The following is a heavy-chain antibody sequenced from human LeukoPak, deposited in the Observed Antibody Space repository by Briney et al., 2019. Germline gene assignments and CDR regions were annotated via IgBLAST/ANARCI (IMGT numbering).Heavy chain of an antibody. CDR2: ISYDGSNK. D-gene: IGHD3-22*01. V-gene: IGHV3-30*03. J-gene: IGHJ4*02. CDR3: ASSGYHDSSIFDY. CDR1: GFSFSNFG. Sequence: TGGSLRLSCAASGFSFSNFGMHWVRQAPGKGLEWVAVISYDGSNKYFADSVKGRFTISRHNSKNTLYLQMNSLRPEDTAVYYCASSGYHDSSIFDYWGQGTLVTVSS.